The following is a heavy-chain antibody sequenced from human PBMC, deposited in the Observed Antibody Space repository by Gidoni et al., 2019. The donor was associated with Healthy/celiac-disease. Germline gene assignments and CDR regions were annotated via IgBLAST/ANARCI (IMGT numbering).Heavy chain of an antibody. V-gene: IGHV3-23*01. J-gene: IGHJ4*02. CDR1: GFTFSSYA. CDR2: ISGSGGST. CDR3: AKAAHAYDSSGYPRGGYFDY. Sequence: EVQLLESGGGLVQPGGSLRLSCAASGFTFSSYAMSWVRQAPGKGLEWVSAISGSGGSTYYADSVKGRFTISRDNSKNTLYLQMNSLRAEDTAVYYCAKAAHAYDSSGYPRGGYFDYWGQGTLVTVSS. D-gene: IGHD3-22*01.